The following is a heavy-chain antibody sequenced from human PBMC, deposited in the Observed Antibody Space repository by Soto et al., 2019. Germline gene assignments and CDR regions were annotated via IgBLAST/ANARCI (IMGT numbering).Heavy chain of an antibody. CDR3: TRLDAPGDRALDI. CDR1: GFSISGSA. CDR2: IRDKTNGYAT. V-gene: IGHV3-73*01. J-gene: IGHJ3*02. Sequence: EVQLVESGGDLVQPGGSLKLSCAASGFSISGSAIHWVRQASGKGLEWVARIRDKTNGYATGYAASVQGRFTISRDASKNTAFLKMNSLKTADTAVYYCTRLDAPGDRALDIWGQGTMVTVSS.